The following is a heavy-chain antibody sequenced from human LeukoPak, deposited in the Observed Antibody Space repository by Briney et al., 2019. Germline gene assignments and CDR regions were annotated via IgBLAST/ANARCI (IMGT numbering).Heavy chain of an antibody. CDR2: TIAYNGNT. Sequence: ASVKVSCKASGYTFTSYGISWVRQAPGQGLEWMGCTIAYNGNTNYAQKPQGRVTMTTDTSTSTAYMELRSLRSDDTAVYYCARVYGSGSPSDYWGQGTLVTVSS. V-gene: IGHV1-18*01. J-gene: IGHJ4*02. CDR3: ARVYGSGSPSDY. D-gene: IGHD3-10*01. CDR1: GYTFTSYG.